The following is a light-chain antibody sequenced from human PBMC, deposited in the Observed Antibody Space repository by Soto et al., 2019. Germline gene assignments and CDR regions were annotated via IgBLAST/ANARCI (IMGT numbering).Light chain of an antibody. CDR3: QSYDSSLRAAV. J-gene: IGLJ2*01. CDR1: SSNIGAGYD. V-gene: IGLV1-40*01. Sequence: QSVLTQPPSVSGAPGQRVTISCTGSSSNIGAGYDVHWYQQLPGTAPKLLIYGNSNRPSGVPDRFSGSKSGTSASLAITGLQAEDAADYYCQSYDSSLRAAVFGGGTKLTVL. CDR2: GNS.